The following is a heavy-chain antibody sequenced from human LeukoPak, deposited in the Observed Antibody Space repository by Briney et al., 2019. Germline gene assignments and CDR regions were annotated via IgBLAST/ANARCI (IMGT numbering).Heavy chain of an antibody. J-gene: IGHJ4*02. CDR1: GFTFSSYS. CDR3: ARGYYYDSSGYYNFDY. D-gene: IGHD3-22*01. CDR2: ISSSSSYI. V-gene: IGHV3-21*01. Sequence: GGSLRLSCAATGFTFSSYSMNWVRQAPGKGLEWVSSISSSSSYIYYADSVKGRFTISRDNAKNSLYLQMNSLRAEDTAVYYCARGYYYDSSGYYNFDYWGQGTLVTVSS.